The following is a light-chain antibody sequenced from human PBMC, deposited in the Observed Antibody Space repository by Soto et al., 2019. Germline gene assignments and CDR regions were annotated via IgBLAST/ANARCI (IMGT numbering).Light chain of an antibody. J-gene: IGKJ2*01. CDR2: DAS. V-gene: IGKV1-33*01. CDR3: QQYHNLPPMYT. Sequence: DIQMTQSPSSLSASVGDRVTITCQASQDISNYPNWYQQKPGKAPKLLIYDASNLEIGVPSRFSGSGSGTDFTFTNSSLQPEDITTYYCQQYHNLPPMYTFGQGTKVDIK. CDR1: QDISNY.